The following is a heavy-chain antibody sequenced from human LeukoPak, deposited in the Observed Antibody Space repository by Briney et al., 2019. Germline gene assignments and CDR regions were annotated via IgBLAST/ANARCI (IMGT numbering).Heavy chain of an antibody. CDR1: LGSISSSDYY. D-gene: IGHD5-12*01. V-gene: IGHV4-39*01. Sequence: SETLSLTCSVSLGSISSSDYYWRWIRQSPGKGLEWIGTMFYNGATKTNPSLSSRVSMSIDTSMNQFSLKLRSVTAADTAVYYCARGRQWLRNNWFDPWGQGTLVTVSS. J-gene: IGHJ5*02. CDR2: MFYNGAT. CDR3: ARGRQWLRNNWFDP.